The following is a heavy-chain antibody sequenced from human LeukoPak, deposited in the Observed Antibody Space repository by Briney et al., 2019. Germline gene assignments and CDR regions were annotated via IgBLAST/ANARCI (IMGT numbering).Heavy chain of an antibody. V-gene: IGHV3-21*01. J-gene: IGHJ4*02. Sequence: GGSLKLSCAASGFTFSSYSMNWVRQAPGKGLEWVSSISSSSSYIYYADSVKGRFTISRDNAKNSLYLQMNSLRAEDTAVYYCARHNYPYDSGGYYYAYWGQGTLVTVSS. CDR1: GFTFSSYS. D-gene: IGHD3-22*01. CDR2: ISSSSSYI. CDR3: ARHNYPYDSGGYYYAY.